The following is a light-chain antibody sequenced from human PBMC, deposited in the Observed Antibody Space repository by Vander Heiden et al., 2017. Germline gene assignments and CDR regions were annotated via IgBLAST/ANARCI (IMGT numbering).Light chain of an antibody. CDR1: NIGNEP. CDR2: DDS. CDR3: QVWDRSSDYVV. Sequence: SYVLTQQPSVSVAPGQTAKIHCGGTNIGNEPVHWHQHKPGQAPVLVVYDDSDRPSGIPERFSGSNSGNTATLTISRVEAGDEADYYCQVWDRSSDYVVFGGGTKLTVL. V-gene: IGLV3-21*02. J-gene: IGLJ2*01.